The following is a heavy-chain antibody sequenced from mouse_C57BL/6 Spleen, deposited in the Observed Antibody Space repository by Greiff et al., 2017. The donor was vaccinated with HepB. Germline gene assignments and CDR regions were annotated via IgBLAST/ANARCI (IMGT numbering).Heavy chain of an antibody. J-gene: IGHJ4*01. CDR1: GFTFSNYW. D-gene: IGHD2-3*01. CDR2: IRLKSDNYAT. V-gene: IGHV6-3*01. Sequence: EVKVVESGGGLVQPGGSMKLSCVASGFTFSNYWMNWVRQSPEKGLEWVAQIRLKSDNYATHYAESVKGRFTISRDDSKSSVYLQMNNLRAEDTGIYYCTGPDGYYGAMDYWGQGTSVTVSS. CDR3: TGPDGYYGAMDY.